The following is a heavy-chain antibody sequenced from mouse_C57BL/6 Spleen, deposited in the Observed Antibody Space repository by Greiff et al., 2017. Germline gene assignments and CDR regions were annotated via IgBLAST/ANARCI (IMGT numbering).Heavy chain of an antibody. D-gene: IGHD3-3*01. CDR1: GYTFTEYT. Sequence: QVQLQQSGAELVKPGASVKLSCKASGYTFTEYTIHWVKQRSGQGLEWIGWFYPGSGRIKYNEKFKDKATLTADKSSSSVYMELSRVTSEASAFYFCARHEELYSPLARRYWGQGTSVTVSS. CDR2: FYPGSGRI. V-gene: IGHV1-62-2*01. J-gene: IGHJ4*01. CDR3: ARHEELYSPLARRY.